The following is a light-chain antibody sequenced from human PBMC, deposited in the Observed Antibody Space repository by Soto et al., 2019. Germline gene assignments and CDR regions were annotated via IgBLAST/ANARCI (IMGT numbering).Light chain of an antibody. CDR2: DAS. CDR1: QSISSW. J-gene: IGKJ1*01. V-gene: IGKV1-5*01. CDR3: KKYNSYPWT. Sequence: DIQMTQSPSTLSASVGDRVTINCQASQSISSWLAWYQQTPGKAPKLLIYDASSLESGVPSRFSGSGSGTEFNLTITSLQPDDFATYYCKKYNSYPWTFGQGTKGDI.